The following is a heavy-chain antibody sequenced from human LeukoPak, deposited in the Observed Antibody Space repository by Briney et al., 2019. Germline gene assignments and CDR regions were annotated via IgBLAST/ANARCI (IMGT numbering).Heavy chain of an antibody. CDR3: ARRQIVLMVYARSYNWFDP. V-gene: IGHV1-2*02. Sequence: ASVKVSCKASGYTFTGYYMHWARQAPGQGLEWMGWINPNSGGTNYAQKFQGRVTMTRDTSISTAYMELSRLRSDDTAVYYCARRQIVLMVYARSYNWFDPWGQGTLVTVSS. CDR1: GYTFTGYY. J-gene: IGHJ5*02. D-gene: IGHD2-8*01. CDR2: INPNSGGT.